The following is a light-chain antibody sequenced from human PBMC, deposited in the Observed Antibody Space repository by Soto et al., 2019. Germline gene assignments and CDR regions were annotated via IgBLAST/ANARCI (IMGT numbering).Light chain of an antibody. J-gene: IGKJ1*01. CDR1: QSVLYSSTNKNY. Sequence: DIVMTQSPDSLAVSLGERATINCKSSQSVLYSSTNKNYLAWYQQKPGQPPKLLIYWASTRESGVPDRFSGSGSGTEFTLTISNLQPDDFATYYCQQYDSYSSGPFGQGTKVDIK. CDR2: WAS. V-gene: IGKV4-1*01. CDR3: QQYDSYSSGP.